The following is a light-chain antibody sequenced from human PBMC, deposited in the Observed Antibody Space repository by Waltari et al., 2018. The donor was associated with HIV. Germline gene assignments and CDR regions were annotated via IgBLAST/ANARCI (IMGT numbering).Light chain of an antibody. CDR1: SSDVGGSNY. CDR2: EVS. Sequence: QSALPQPPSASGSPGPSVTLSCTATSSDVGGSNYFPWYQQHPGKAPKLMIYEVSKRPSGVPDRFSGSKSGNTASLTVSGLQAEDEADYYCSSYAGSNNLVFGGGTKLTVL. CDR3: SSYAGSNNLV. V-gene: IGLV2-8*01. J-gene: IGLJ3*02.